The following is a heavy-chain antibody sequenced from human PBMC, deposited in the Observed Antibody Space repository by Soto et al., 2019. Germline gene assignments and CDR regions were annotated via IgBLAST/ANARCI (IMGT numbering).Heavy chain of an antibody. D-gene: IGHD1-7*01. CDR2: INPKNGGT. Sequence: QVRLVQSGAEVKKPGASVKVTCKPSGYTFTDAYIHWVRQAPGQGLEWLGWINPKNGGTNYAQKFQARVTMTRDTSSSTAFMKLSSLNSNDTSVYYCAREEGTELDFWGQGTLVTVSS. J-gene: IGHJ4*02. CDR1: GYTFTDAY. CDR3: AREEGTELDF. V-gene: IGHV1-2*02.